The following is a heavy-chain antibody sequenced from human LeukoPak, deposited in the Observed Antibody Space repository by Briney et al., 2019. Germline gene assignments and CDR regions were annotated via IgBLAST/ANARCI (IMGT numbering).Heavy chain of an antibody. CDR3: ARGYYPPRWYFDL. CDR2: IIEKGNA. V-gene: IGHV4-34*01. J-gene: IGHJ2*01. CDR1: GGSFSSYS. D-gene: IGHD3-10*01. Sequence: PSETLSVTCALYGGSFSSYSWSWTWIRQTPEKGLEWIGEIIEKGNANYNPSLKSRVTIDLDTSKNQFSLKLTSMTAADTAMYYCARGYYPPRWYFDLWGRGTLVTVSS.